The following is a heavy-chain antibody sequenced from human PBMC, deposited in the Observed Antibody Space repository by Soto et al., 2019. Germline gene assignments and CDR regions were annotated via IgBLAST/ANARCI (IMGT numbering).Heavy chain of an antibody. CDR1: GGSISSYY. V-gene: IGHV4-59*08. D-gene: IGHD5-18*01. CDR3: ARLEDSYAL. J-gene: IGHJ4*02. CDR2: IYYSGST. Sequence: LSLTCTVSGGSISSYYWSWIRQPPGKGLEWIGYIYYSGSTNYNPSLKSRVTISVDTSKNQFSLKLSSVTAADTAVYYCARLEDSYALWGQGTLVTVSS.